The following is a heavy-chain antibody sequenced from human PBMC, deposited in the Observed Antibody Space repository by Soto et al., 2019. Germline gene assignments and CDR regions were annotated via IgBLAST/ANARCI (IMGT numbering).Heavy chain of an antibody. D-gene: IGHD3-10*01. CDR2: IWYDGSNK. J-gene: IGHJ4*02. Sequence: GGSLRLSCAASGFTFSSYGMHWVRQAPGKGLEWVAVIWYDGSNKYYADSVKGRFTISRDNSKNTLYLQMNSLRAEDTAVYYCARDQNYGSGSYYHTWGAMDPTKDYWGQGTLVTVSS. CDR1: GFTFSSYG. V-gene: IGHV3-33*01. CDR3: ARDQNYGSGSYYHTWGAMDPTKDY.